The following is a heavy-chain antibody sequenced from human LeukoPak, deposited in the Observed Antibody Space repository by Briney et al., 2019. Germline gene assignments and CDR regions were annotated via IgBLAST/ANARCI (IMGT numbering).Heavy chain of an antibody. CDR2: IYSGGST. Sequence: GGSLRLSCAASGLTVSKNYMSWVREAPGKGLESVSVIYSGGSTYYADSVRGRFTISRDNSKNTLYLQMNSLRVEDTAVYYCARGLRFSGWIRQYYFDYWGQGTLVTVSS. D-gene: IGHD6-19*01. V-gene: IGHV3-53*01. J-gene: IGHJ4*02. CDR3: ARGLRFSGWIRQYYFDY. CDR1: GLTVSKNY.